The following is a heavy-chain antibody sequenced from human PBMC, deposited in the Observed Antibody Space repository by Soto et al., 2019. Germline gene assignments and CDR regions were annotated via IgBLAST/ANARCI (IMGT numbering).Heavy chain of an antibody. Sequence: GESMKISCKGSGYSFTIYWIGWVRQMPGKGLEWMEIINPADSDTRYSPSFQGQVPVSVDKSISTAYLQRGSLNASDTAMYYCVRQDSTGYYSLWGQGTPVTVSS. CDR2: INPADSDT. D-gene: IGHD3-9*01. V-gene: IGHV5-51*01. CDR3: VRQDSTGYYSL. CDR1: GYSFTIYW. J-gene: IGHJ4*02.